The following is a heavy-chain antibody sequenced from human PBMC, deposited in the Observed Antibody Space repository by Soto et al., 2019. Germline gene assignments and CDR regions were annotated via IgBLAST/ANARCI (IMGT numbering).Heavy chain of an antibody. CDR3: AKEGSGYYTNYFDY. D-gene: IGHD3-22*01. CDR2: ISWNSGSI. V-gene: IGHV3-9*01. Sequence: GGSMRLSCAASGFTFDDYARHWVRQAPGKGLEWVSGISWNSGSIGYADSVKGRFTISRDNAKNSLYLQMNSLRAEDTALYYCAKEGSGYYTNYFDYWGQGTLVTVSS. CDR1: GFTFDDYA. J-gene: IGHJ4*02.